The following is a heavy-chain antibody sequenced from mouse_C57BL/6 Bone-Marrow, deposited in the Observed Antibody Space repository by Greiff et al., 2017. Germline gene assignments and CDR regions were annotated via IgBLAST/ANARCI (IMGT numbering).Heavy chain of an antibody. Sequence: VQGVESGPELVKPGASVKLSCKASGYTFTSYDINWVKQRPGQGLEWIGWIYPRDGSTKYNEKFKGKATLTVDTSSSTAYMELHSLTSEDSAVYFCARAALITPYWYFDVWGTGTTVTVSS. J-gene: IGHJ1*03. D-gene: IGHD2-4*01. V-gene: IGHV1-85*01. CDR3: ARAALITPYWYFDV. CDR1: GYTFTSYD. CDR2: IYPRDGST.